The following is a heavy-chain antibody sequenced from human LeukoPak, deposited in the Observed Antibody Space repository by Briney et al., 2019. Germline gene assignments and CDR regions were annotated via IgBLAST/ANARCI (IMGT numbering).Heavy chain of an antibody. CDR1: GGSISSSSYY. D-gene: IGHD2-8*01. Sequence: SETLSLTCTVSGGSISSSSYYWGWIRQPPGKGLEWIGSIYYSGSTYYNPSLKSRVTISVDTSKNQFSLKLSSVTAADTAVYYCARDMLYNYYYYYMDVWGKGTTVXVSS. CDR3: ARDMLYNYYYYYMDV. V-gene: IGHV4-39*07. CDR2: IYYSGST. J-gene: IGHJ6*03.